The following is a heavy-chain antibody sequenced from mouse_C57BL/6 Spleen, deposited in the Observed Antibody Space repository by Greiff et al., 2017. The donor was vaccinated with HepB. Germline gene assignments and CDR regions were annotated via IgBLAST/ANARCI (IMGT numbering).Heavy chain of an antibody. Sequence: QVQLQQSGPGLVQPSQSLSITCTVSGFSLTSYGVHWVRQSPGKGLEWLGVIWRGGSTDYNAAFMSRLSITKDNSKSQVFFKMNSLQADDTAIYYCAKEGAHYYGSSYHFDYWGQGTTLTVSS. D-gene: IGHD1-1*01. J-gene: IGHJ2*01. CDR1: GFSLTSYG. CDR3: AKEGAHYYGSSYHFDY. V-gene: IGHV2-5*01. CDR2: IWRGGST.